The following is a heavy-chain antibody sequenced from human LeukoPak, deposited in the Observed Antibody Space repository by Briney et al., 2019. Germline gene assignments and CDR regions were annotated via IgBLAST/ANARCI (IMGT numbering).Heavy chain of an antibody. CDR3: AKGRYFDWSTIDY. V-gene: IGHV3-9*01. Sequence: GRSLRLSCAASGFTFDDYAMHWVRQAPGKGLEWVSGISWNSGSIGYADSVRGRFTISRDNAKNSLYLQMNSLRAEDTALYYCAKGRYFDWSTIDYWGQGTLVTVSS. CDR1: GFTFDDYA. CDR2: ISWNSGSI. D-gene: IGHD3-9*01. J-gene: IGHJ4*02.